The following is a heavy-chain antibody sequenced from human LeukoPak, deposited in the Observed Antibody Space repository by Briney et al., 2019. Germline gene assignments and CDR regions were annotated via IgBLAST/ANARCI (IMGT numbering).Heavy chain of an antibody. Sequence: GASVKVSCKASGGTFSSYAISWVRQAPGQGLEWMGGIIPIFGTGSNAQKFQGRVTITTDESTAYMELSSLTSEDTAVYYCAREDYSSGYYAFEMWGQGTMVTVSS. CDR3: AREDYSSGYYAFEM. J-gene: IGHJ3*02. V-gene: IGHV1-69*05. CDR2: IIPIFGTG. CDR1: GGTFSSYA. D-gene: IGHD5-12*01.